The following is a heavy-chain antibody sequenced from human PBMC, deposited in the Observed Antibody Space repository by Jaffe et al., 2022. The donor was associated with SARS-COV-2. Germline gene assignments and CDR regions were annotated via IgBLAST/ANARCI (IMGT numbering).Heavy chain of an antibody. CDR3: ARAQLRYRYGQSGFDY. V-gene: IGHV3-7*03. CDR2: IEEDGSEK. CDR1: GFTFSSYW. J-gene: IGHJ4*02. Sequence: EVQLVESGGGLVQPGGSLRLSCAASGFTFSSYWMNWVRQAPGKGLEWVANIEEDGSEKYYVGSVKGRFTISRDNAKKSLYLHMNSLRAEDTAVYYCARAQLRYRYGQSGFDYWGQGTLVTVSS. D-gene: IGHD5-18*01.